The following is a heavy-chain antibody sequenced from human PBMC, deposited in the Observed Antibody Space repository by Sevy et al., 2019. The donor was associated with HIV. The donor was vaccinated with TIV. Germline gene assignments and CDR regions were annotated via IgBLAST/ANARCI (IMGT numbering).Heavy chain of an antibody. CDR3: AQEGIGRFDS. V-gene: IGHV3-7*01. CDR1: GFSFSGYW. CDR2: IKKDGSDK. J-gene: IGHJ4*02. D-gene: IGHD1-26*01. Sequence: GGSLRLSCAASGFSFSGYWMNWVRQAPVKGLEWVANIKKDGSDKNYVESVKGRFTISRDNAKSSLYLELNSLRDEDTAVYYCAQEGIGRFDSWGQGTLVTVSS.